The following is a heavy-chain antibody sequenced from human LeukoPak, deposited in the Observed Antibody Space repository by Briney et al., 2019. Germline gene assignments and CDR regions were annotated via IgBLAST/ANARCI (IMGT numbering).Heavy chain of an antibody. D-gene: IGHD3-22*01. V-gene: IGHV4-34*01. CDR3: ARGGPRITMIVVPMDV. Sequence: SETLSLTCAVYGGSFSGYYWSWLRQPPGKGLEWIGEINHSGSTNYNPSLKSRVTISVDTSKNQFSLKLGSVTAADTAVYYCARGGPRITMIVVPMDVWGKGTTVTVSS. CDR2: INHSGST. CDR1: GGSFSGYY. J-gene: IGHJ6*03.